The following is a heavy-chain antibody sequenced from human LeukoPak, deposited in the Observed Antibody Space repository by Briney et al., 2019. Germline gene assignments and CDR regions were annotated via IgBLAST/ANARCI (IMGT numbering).Heavy chain of an antibody. V-gene: IGHV3-7*01. CDR3: ARDDCSSISCYHNWFDP. CDR2: IKQDGSEK. CDR1: GFTFSRYW. Sequence: PGGSLRLSCAASGFTFSRYWMSWVRQAPGKGLEWVANIKQDGSEKYYVDSVKGRFTISRDNAKNSLYLQMNRLRAEDTAVYYCARDDCSSISCYHNWFDPWGQGTLVTVSS. D-gene: IGHD2-2*01. J-gene: IGHJ5*02.